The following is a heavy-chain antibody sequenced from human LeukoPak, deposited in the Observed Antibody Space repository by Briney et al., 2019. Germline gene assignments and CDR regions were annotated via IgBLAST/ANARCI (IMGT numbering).Heavy chain of an antibody. CDR1: GGTFSSYA. D-gene: IGHD3-3*01. V-gene: IGHV1-69*13. CDR3: ARHLRDFWSGYWYYYYYGMDV. J-gene: IGHJ6*02. Sequence: GASVKVSCKASGGTFSSYAISWVRQAPGQGLEWMGGIIPIFGTANYAQKFQGRVTITADESTSTAYMELGSLRSEDTAVYYCARHLRDFWSGYWYYYYYGMDVWGQGTTVTVSS. CDR2: IIPIFGTA.